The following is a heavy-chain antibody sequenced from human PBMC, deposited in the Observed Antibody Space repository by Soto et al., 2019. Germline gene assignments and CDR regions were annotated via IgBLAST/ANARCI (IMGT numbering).Heavy chain of an antibody. V-gene: IGHV4-4*02. Sequence: TSETLSLTCAVPGGSISSSNWWSWVRQPPGKGLEWIGEIYHSGSTNYNPSLKSRVTISVDKSKNQFSLKLSSVTAADTAVYYCARLFSDYYYYGMDVWGQGTTVTVSS. J-gene: IGHJ6*02. CDR1: GGSISSSNW. D-gene: IGHD3-3*02. CDR2: IYHSGST. CDR3: ARLFSDYYYYGMDV.